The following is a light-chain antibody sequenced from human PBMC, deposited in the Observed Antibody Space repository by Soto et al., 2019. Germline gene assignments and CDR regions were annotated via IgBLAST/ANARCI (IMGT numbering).Light chain of an antibody. CDR3: QQYKDYSPT. J-gene: IGKJ2*01. Sequence: DIQMTQYPFTLPASVGDRVTITCRASQRPSRWLAWSQHKPGKAPKLLIYDASNLGSGVPARFSGSGSGTEFTLTISSLQPADFASYYCQQYKDYSPTFGQGTKLEIK. CDR1: QRPSRW. V-gene: IGKV1-5*01. CDR2: DAS.